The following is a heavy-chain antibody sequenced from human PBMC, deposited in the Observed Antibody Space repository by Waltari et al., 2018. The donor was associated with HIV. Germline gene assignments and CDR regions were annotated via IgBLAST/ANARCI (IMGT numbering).Heavy chain of an antibody. CDR3: ARDQNYYGSGRVYYYYGMDV. J-gene: IGHJ6*02. Sequence: QVQLQESGPGLVKPSETLSLTCTVSGGSISRYYWSWIRQPPGKGLEWIGYIYYSGSTNYNPSLKSRVTISVDTSKNQFSLKLSSVTAADTAVYYCARDQNYYGSGRVYYYYGMDVWGQGTTVTVSS. V-gene: IGHV4-59*01. CDR2: IYYSGST. CDR1: GGSISRYY. D-gene: IGHD3-10*01.